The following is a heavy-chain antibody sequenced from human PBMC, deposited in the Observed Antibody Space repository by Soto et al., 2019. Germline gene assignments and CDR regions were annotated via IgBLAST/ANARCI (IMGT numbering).Heavy chain of an antibody. Sequence: QVQLVESGGGVVQPGGSLRLSCAVSGFIFSNYAMYWVRQAPGKGPDWVAVISNDGSNKDYADSVKGRFTISRDNSKNTLYLQINSLKEEAWAMYYCARGDIVVNGPFDFLGQGTLVTVSS. CDR1: GFIFSNYA. J-gene: IGHJ4*02. CDR3: ARGDIVVNGPFDF. D-gene: IGHD3-22*01. V-gene: IGHV3-30-3*01. CDR2: ISNDGSNK.